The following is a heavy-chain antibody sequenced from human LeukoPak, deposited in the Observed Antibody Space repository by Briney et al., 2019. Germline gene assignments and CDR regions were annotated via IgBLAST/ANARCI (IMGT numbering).Heavy chain of an antibody. J-gene: IGHJ6*02. CDR2: ISYDGSNK. D-gene: IGHD2-15*01. V-gene: IGHV3-30-3*01. CDR3: ARDQCSGGSCYSGSDYYYYYYGMDV. CDR1: GFTFSSYA. Sequence: GGSLGLSCAASGFTFSSYAMHWVRQAPGKGLEWVAVISYDGSNKYYADSVKGRFTISRDNSKNTLYLQMNSLRAEDTAVYYCARDQCSGGSCYSGSDYYYYYYGMDVWGQGTTVTVSS.